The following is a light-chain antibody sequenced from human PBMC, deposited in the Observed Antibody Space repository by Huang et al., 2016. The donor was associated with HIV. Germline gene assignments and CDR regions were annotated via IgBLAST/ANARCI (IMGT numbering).Light chain of an antibody. J-gene: IGKJ2*01. CDR1: QIINKY. Sequence: DIQMTQAPPSLSAAVGDRVIITCRASQIINKYLNWYQPMPGRAPKLLISGASSLQGGVSSRFSGSGSGTDFTLTIRDLQPEDTAAYHCQQSYNIPRTFGQGTLLEI. CDR2: GAS. V-gene: IGKV1-39*01. CDR3: QQSYNIPRT.